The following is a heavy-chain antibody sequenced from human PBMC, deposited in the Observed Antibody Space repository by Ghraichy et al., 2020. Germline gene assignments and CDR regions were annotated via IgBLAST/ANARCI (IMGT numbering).Heavy chain of an antibody. CDR1: GFTFSSYW. CDR2: IKQDGSEK. J-gene: IGHJ3*02. D-gene: IGHD6-13*01. Sequence: SCAASGFTFSSYWMSWVRQAPGKGLEWVANIKQDGSEKYYVDSVKGRFTISRDDAKNSLYLQMNSLRAEDTAVYYCARVTSSSSWERAFNIWGQGTIVTVSS. CDR3: ARVTSSSSWERAFNI. V-gene: IGHV3-7*03.